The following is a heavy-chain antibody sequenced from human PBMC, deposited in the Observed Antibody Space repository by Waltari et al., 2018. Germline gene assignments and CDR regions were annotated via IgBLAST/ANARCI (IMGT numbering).Heavy chain of an antibody. CDR3: ARTSRAGGSGRWFDP. V-gene: IGHV3-53*02. J-gene: IGHJ5*02. CDR1: GFTVSSNY. CDR2: IYSGGST. D-gene: IGHD1-26*01. Sequence: VQLVETGGGLIQPGGSLRLSCAASGFTVSSNYLSWVRQAPGKGLEWVSVIYSGGSTYYADSVKGRFTISRDNSKNTLYLQMNSLRAEDTAVYYCARTSRAGGSGRWFDPWGQGTLVTVSS.